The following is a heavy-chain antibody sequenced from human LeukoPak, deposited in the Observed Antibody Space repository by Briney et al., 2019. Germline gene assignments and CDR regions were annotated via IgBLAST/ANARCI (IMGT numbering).Heavy chain of an antibody. CDR1: GFTFDNYA. CDR3: ARDWGTSSGTYLNC. D-gene: IGHD6-6*01. Sequence: GGSLTLSCAASGFTFDNYAMTWVRQTPGKGLEWISDISGSGAYTFYADSVKGRFTVSRDNSKNTLYLQMNSLRAEDTAVYYCARDWGTSSGTYLNCWGQGTLVTVTS. J-gene: IGHJ4*02. V-gene: IGHV3-23*01. CDR2: ISGSGAYT.